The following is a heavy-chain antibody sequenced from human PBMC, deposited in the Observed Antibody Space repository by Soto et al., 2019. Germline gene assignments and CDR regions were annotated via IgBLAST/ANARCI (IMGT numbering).Heavy chain of an antibody. CDR3: ARDRGGGSYFFEYYYYGMDV. V-gene: IGHV1-69*13. J-gene: IGHJ6*02. D-gene: IGHD1-26*01. CDR1: GGTFSSYA. Sequence: ASVKVSCKASGGTFSSYAISWVRQAPGQGLEWMGGIIPIFGTANYAQKFQGRVTITADESTSTAYMELSSLRSEDTAVYYCARDRGGGSYFFEYYYYGMDVWGQGTTVTVSS. CDR2: IIPIFGTA.